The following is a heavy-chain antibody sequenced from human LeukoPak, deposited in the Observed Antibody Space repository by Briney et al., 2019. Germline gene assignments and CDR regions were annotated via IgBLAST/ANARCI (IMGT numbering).Heavy chain of an antibody. CDR1: GVSLSSSTYY. V-gene: IGHV4-61*01. CDR3: ARDAEYSSGWYDY. J-gene: IGHJ4*02. CDR2: IYYSGST. Sequence: PSETLSLTCTVSGVSLSSSTYYWSWIRQPPGKGLEWIGYIYYSGSTNYNPSLKSRVTISVDTSKNQFSLKLSSVTAADTAVYYCARDAEYSSGWYDYWGQGTLVTVSS. D-gene: IGHD6-19*01.